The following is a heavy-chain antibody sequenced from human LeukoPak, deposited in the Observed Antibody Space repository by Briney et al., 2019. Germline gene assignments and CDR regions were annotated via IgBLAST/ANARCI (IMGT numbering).Heavy chain of an antibody. CDR2: ISSSSSYI. CDR1: GFTFSSYS. CDR3: ASGDSSGYYTACDY. V-gene: IGHV3-21*01. J-gene: IGHJ4*02. D-gene: IGHD3-22*01. Sequence: GESLKISCAASGFTFSSYSMNWVRQAPGKGLEWVSSISSSSSYIYYADSVKGRFTISRDNAKNSLYLQMNSLRAEDTAVYYCASGDSSGYYTACDYWGQGTLVTVSS.